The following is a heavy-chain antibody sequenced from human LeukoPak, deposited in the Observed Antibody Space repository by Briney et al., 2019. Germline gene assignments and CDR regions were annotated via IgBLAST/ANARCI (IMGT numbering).Heavy chain of an antibody. V-gene: IGHV5-51*01. CDR2: IYPGDSDT. D-gene: IGHD6-19*01. CDR3: ARRQREWLNRPLDY. CDR1: GYSFSTYW. J-gene: IGHJ4*02. Sequence: RGESLKISRKGSGYSFSTYWIAWVRQIPGKGLEWMGIIYPGDSDTRYSPSFQGQLTISADKSISTAYLQWSSLKASDSAIYYCARRQREWLNRPLDYWGQGTLVTVSS.